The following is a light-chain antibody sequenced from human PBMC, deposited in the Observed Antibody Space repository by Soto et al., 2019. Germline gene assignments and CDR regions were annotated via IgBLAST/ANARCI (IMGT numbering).Light chain of an antibody. CDR2: EAS. CDR3: QQHNSYPRT. J-gene: IGKJ4*01. CDR1: QSISSR. V-gene: IGKV1-5*03. Sequence: DIQMTQSPSTLPASVGERVTITCRASQSISSRLAWYQQKPGKAPKLLMYEASTLDGGVPSRFSGSGYGTYSTHTISRLQPDDLATSYHQQHNSYPRTFGVGTKVEIK.